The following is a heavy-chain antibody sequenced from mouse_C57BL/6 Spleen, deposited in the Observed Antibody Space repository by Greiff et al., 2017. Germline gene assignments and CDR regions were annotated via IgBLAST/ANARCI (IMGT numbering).Heavy chain of an antibody. CDR2: IYPGDGDT. Sequence: VQGVESGPELVKPGASVKISCKASGYAFSSSWMNWVKQRPGKGLEWIGRIYPGDGDTNYNGKFKGKATLTADKSSSTAYMQLSSLTSEDSAVYFCARSKYLAWFAYWGQGTLVTVSA. CDR3: ARSKYLAWFAY. CDR1: GYAFSSSW. V-gene: IGHV1-82*01. D-gene: IGHD5-1*01. J-gene: IGHJ3*01.